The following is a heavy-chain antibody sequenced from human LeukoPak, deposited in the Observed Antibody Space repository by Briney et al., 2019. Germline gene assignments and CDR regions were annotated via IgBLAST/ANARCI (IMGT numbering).Heavy chain of an antibody. CDR1: GFTFSSYS. CDR3: AREYGGYLGYFDY. V-gene: IGHV3-30-3*01. D-gene: IGHD4-23*01. CDR2: ISYDGSNK. J-gene: IGHJ4*02. Sequence: PGGSLRLSCAASGFTFSSYSMHWVRQAPGEGLEWVAVISYDGSNKYYADSVKGRFTISRDNSKNTLYPQMNSLRAEDPAVYYCAREYGGYLGYFDYWGQGTPVIVSS.